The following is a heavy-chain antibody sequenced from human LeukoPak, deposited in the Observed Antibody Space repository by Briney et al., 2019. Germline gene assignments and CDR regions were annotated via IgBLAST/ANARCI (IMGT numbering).Heavy chain of an antibody. Sequence: SETLSLTCTVSGGSISSSSYYWGWIRQPPGKGLEWIGSIYYSGSIYYNPSLKSRVTISVDTSKNQFSLKLSSVTAADTAVYYCARRPYYDFWSGFDYWGQGTLVTVSS. CDR3: ARRPYYDFWSGFDY. CDR1: GGSISSSSYY. V-gene: IGHV4-39*01. CDR2: IYYSGSI. J-gene: IGHJ4*02. D-gene: IGHD3-3*01.